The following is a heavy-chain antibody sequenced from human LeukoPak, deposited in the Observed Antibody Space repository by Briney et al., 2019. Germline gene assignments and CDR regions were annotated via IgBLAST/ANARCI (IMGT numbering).Heavy chain of an antibody. Sequence: GESLKISCKGSGCSFTSYWIGWVRQIPGKGLEWMGIIDPGDSDTRYSPSFQGQVTISADKSISTAYLHWSSLKASDTAMYYCASHVIEALDYWVQGTLVTVSS. CDR1: GCSFTSYW. D-gene: IGHD2/OR15-2a*01. CDR2: IDPGDSDT. J-gene: IGHJ4*02. V-gene: IGHV5-51*01. CDR3: ASHVIEALDY.